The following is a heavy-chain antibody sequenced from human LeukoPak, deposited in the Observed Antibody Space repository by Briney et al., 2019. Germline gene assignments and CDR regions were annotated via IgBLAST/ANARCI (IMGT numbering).Heavy chain of an antibody. D-gene: IGHD3-10*01. CDR1: SGSLSSSY. V-gene: IGHV4-4*07. Sequence: SETLSLTCTLSSGSLSSSYWSWIRQPAGKGLEWIGRIYTSGSTNYNPSLKSRVTISLDTSKNQFSLKLSSVTAADTAVYYCARAIWFGEGHDYWGQGTLVTVSS. J-gene: IGHJ4*02. CDR2: IYTSGST. CDR3: ARAIWFGEGHDY.